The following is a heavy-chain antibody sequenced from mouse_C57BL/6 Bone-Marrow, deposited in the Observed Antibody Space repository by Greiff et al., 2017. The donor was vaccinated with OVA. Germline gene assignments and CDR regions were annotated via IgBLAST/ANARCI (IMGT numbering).Heavy chain of an antibody. Sequence: QVQLQQSGAELVRPGASVTLSCTASGYTFTDYDMPWVKQTPVHGLEWIGAIDPATGGTAYTQTFKGQAILTADKSSSTAYMELRSLTSEDSAVYDCTRSYSNYGDSDYWGQGTTLTVSS. CDR1: GYTFTDYD. V-gene: IGHV1-15*01. J-gene: IGHJ2*01. CDR3: TRSYSNYGDSDY. D-gene: IGHD2-5*01. CDR2: IDPATGGT.